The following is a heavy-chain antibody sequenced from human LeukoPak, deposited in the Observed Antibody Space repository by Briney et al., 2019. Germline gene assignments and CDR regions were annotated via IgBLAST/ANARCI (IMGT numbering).Heavy chain of an antibody. J-gene: IGHJ5*02. CDR2: ISSSSSYI. CDR3: ARDKGDYGDYVANWFDP. Sequence: GGSLRLSCAASGFTFSSYSMNWVRQAPGKGLEWVSSISSSSSYIYYADSVKGRFTISRDNAKNSLYLQMNSLRAEDTAVYYCARDKGDYGDYVANWFDPWGQGTLVTVSS. D-gene: IGHD4-17*01. V-gene: IGHV3-21*01. CDR1: GFTFSSYS.